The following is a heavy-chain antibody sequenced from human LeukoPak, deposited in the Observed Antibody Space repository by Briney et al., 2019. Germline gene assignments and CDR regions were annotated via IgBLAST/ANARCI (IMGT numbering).Heavy chain of an antibody. V-gene: IGHV4-30-2*01. Sequence: SETLSLTCAVSGGSISSGGYSWSWIRQPPGKGLEWIGYIYHGGSTYYNPSLKSRVTISVDTSKNQFSLKLSSVTAADTAVYYCARQTSRPYYFDYWGQGTLVTVSS. CDR3: ARQTSRPYYFDY. CDR2: IYHGGST. J-gene: IGHJ4*02. CDR1: GGSISSGGYS.